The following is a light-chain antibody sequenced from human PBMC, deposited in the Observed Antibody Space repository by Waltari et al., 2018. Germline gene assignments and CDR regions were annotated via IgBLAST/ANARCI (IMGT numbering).Light chain of an antibody. Sequence: QSAPTQPRSVSGSPGQSVHHSCTGTRRYDWCSDYVSWYQPNPGKAHKLVVFDVNRRPSGVPDRFSGSKSGNTASLTISGLQAEDEADYYCCSYAGSYTWVFGTGTKVTVL. CDR3: CSYAGSYTWV. CDR1: RRYDWCSDY. J-gene: IGLJ1*01. V-gene: IGLV2-11*01. CDR2: DVN.